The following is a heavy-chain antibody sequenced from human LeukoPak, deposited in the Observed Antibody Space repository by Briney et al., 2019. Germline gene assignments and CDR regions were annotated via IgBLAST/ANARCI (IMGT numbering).Heavy chain of an antibody. CDR3: ARVNYYGSGSYYYYYYMDV. D-gene: IGHD3-10*01. V-gene: IGHV1-8*03. CDR2: MNPNSGNT. J-gene: IGHJ6*03. Sequence: ASVNVSFKASGYTFTSYGINWVRQATGQGLEWMGWMNPNSGNTGYAQKFQGRVTITRNTSISTAYMELSSLRSEDTAVYYCARVNYYGSGSYYYYYYMDVWGKGTTVTVSS. CDR1: GYTFTSYG.